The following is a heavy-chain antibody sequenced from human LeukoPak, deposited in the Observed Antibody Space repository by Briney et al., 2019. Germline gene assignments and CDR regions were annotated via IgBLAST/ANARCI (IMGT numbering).Heavy chain of an antibody. CDR2: ISGSGGST. J-gene: IGHJ6*03. D-gene: IGHD2-2*01. CDR3: AKALTKATDYMDV. CDR1: GFTFSSYA. V-gene: IGHV3-23*01. Sequence: GGSLRLSCAASGFTFSSYAMSWVHQAPGKGLEWVSAISGSGGSTYYADSVKGRFTISRDNSKNTLYLQMNSLRAEDTAVYYCAKALTKATDYMDVWGKGTTVTVSS.